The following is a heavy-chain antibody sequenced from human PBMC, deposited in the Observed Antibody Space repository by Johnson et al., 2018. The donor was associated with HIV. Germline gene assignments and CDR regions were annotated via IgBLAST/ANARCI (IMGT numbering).Heavy chain of an antibody. CDR2: ISWNSGSI. CDR1: GFTFDDYA. D-gene: IGHD3-22*01. V-gene: IGHV3-9*01. Sequence: VQLVESGGGVVRPGGSLRLSCAASGFTFDDYAMHWVRQAPGKGLEWVSGISWNSGSIGYADSVKGRFTISRDNAKNSLYLQMNSLRAEDTDLYYCATHYYDSINAFDIWGQGTMVTVSS. CDR3: ATHYYDSINAFDI. J-gene: IGHJ3*02.